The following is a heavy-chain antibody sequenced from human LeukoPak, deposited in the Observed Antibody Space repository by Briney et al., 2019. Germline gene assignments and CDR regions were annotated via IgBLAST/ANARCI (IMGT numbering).Heavy chain of an antibody. CDR2: IWYDGSNK. V-gene: IGHV3-30*02. D-gene: IGHD3-10*01. Sequence: PGGSLRLSCAASGFTFSSYGMHWVRQAPGKGLEWVAVIWYDGSNKYYADSVKGRFTISRDNSKNTLYLQMNSLRAEDTAVYYCAKRAMVRGVIINRRNYFDYWGQGTLVTVSS. CDR3: AKRAMVRGVIINRRNYFDY. CDR1: GFTFSSYG. J-gene: IGHJ4*02.